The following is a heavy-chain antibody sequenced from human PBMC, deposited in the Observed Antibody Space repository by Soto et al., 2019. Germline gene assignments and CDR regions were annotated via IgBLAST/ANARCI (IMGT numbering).Heavy chain of an antibody. D-gene: IGHD3-10*01. CDR2: ISAYNGNT. J-gene: IGHJ3*02. V-gene: IGHV1-18*01. CDR1: GYTFTSYG. CDR3: ARDVLLWFGESNDAFDI. Sequence: ASVKVSCKASGYTFTSYGISWVRQAPGQGLEWMGWISAYNGNTNYAQKLQGRVTMTTDTSTSTAYMELRSLRSDDTAVYYCARDVLLWFGESNDAFDIWGQGTMVTVSS.